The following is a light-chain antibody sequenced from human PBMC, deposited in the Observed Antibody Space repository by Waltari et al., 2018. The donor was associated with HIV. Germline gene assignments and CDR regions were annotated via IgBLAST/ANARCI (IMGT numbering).Light chain of an antibody. CDR1: SRYVGGYNY. Sequence: QSALTQPASVSGSPGQSITISCTGTSRYVGGYNYVSWYQQHPGKAPKLMIYEVSNRPSGVSNRFSGSKSGNTASLTISGLQAEDEADYYCSSYTSSIVVFGGGTKLTVL. CDR3: SSYTSSIVV. V-gene: IGLV2-14*01. CDR2: EVS. J-gene: IGLJ2*01.